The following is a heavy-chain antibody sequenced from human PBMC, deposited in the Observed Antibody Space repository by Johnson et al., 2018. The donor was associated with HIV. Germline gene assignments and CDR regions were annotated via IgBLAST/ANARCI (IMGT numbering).Heavy chain of an antibody. D-gene: IGHD6-19*01. CDR2: ISWNSGSI. CDR3: AKDLRIAVAGVAFDI. V-gene: IGHV3-9*01. Sequence: QLVESGGGVVQPGRSLRLSCAASGFTFDDYAMHWVRQAPGKGLEWVSGISWNSGSIGYADSVKGRFTISRDNAKNSLYLQMNSLRAEDTALYYCAKDLRIAVAGVAFDIWGQGTMVTVSS. CDR1: GFTFDDYA. J-gene: IGHJ3*02.